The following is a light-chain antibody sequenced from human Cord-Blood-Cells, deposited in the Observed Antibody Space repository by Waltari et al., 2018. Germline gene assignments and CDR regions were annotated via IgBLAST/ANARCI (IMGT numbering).Light chain of an antibody. V-gene: IGKV1-5*03. J-gene: IGKJ2*01. Sequence: IQMTQSPSTLSASVGASVTITCRASQSISIWLAWYQEKPGKAPKLLVYKGSSLESGVPSRVSGRGSGTEFNITISSLQADEFGTYYWKKENSYSYTFGQGNKREIK. CDR1: QSISIW. CDR3: KKENSYSYT. CDR2: KGS.